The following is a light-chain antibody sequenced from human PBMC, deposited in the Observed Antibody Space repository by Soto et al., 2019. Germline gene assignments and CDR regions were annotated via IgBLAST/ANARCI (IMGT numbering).Light chain of an antibody. CDR1: QSISNW. V-gene: IGKV1-5*03. CDR3: QQYNSYPLT. CDR2: KAS. Sequence: DIQMTQSPSTLSASVGDRVTITCRASQSISNWLAWYQQKTGKAPKLLIYKASSLESGVPSRFSGSGSGTEFTLTISSLQTDDFATYYCQQYNSYPLTFGGGTKVDIK. J-gene: IGKJ4*01.